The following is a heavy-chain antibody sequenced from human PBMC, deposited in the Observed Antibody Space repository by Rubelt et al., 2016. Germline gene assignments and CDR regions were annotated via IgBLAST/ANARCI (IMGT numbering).Heavy chain of an antibody. CDR3: ARNEGGGVDD. D-gene: IGHD3-16*01. V-gene: IGHV1-46*01. J-gene: IGHJ4*02. Sequence: QVQLVQSGAEVKKPGASVKVSCKASGYTLTDYYMHWVRQAPGQGLEWMGVISPPGDTTDYAQAVRGRMDVTRDKFTSTVDMELSSLKSEDTAVVYCARNEGGGVDDWGQGTMVIVSS. CDR1: GYTLTDYY. CDR2: ISPPGDTT.